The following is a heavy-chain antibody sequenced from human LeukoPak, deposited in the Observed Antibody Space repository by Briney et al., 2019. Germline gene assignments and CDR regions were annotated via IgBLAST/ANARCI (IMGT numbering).Heavy chain of an antibody. CDR3: ARDRSGYELSGLDY. Sequence: GGSLRLSCAASGFTLSNYAMHWVRQAPGKGLEWVAVISYDGGNKSYADSVKGRFTISRDNSKNTLFLQVNSLRAEDTAVYYCARDRSGYELSGLDYWGQGTLVTVSS. CDR2: ISYDGGNK. V-gene: IGHV3-30*04. J-gene: IGHJ4*02. D-gene: IGHD3-22*01. CDR1: GFTLSNYA.